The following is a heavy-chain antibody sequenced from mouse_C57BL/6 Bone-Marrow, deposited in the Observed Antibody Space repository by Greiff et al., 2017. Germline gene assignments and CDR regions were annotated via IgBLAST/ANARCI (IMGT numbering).Heavy chain of an antibody. D-gene: IGHD2-12*01. Sequence: VQLKESGPGLVQPSQSLSITCTVSGFSLTSYGVHWVRQSPGKGLEWLGVIWSGGSTDYNAAFISRLSISKDNSKSQVFFKMNSLQADDTAIYYCASPYTYAMDYWGQGTSVTVSS. V-gene: IGHV2-2*01. J-gene: IGHJ4*01. CDR2: IWSGGST. CDR1: GFSLTSYG. CDR3: ASPYTYAMDY.